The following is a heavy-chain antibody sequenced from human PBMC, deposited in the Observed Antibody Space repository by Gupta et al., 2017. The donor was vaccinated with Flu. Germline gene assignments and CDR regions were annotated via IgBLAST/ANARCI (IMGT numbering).Heavy chain of an antibody. CDR2: ITPKSSYT. J-gene: IGHJ4*02. CDR1: YG. D-gene: IGHD2-8*01. CDR3: ARDRCANGYYDFDY. Sequence: YGMNWVRQAAGKGLEWVSAITPKSSYTGYADAVRGRFTISRDNARNSLYLQMNSLTAEDTALYYCARDRCANGYYDFDYWGQGTLVTVSS. V-gene: IGHV3-21*01.